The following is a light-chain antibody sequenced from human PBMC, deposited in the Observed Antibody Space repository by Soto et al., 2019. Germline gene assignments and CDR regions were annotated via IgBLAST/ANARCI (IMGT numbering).Light chain of an antibody. V-gene: IGKV1-39*01. CDR1: QSVSTS. CDR2: DAS. Sequence: DIQMIQSPSSLSASIGDRVTITCRASQSVSTSLNWYQQKPGKAPKLLIYDASNLQSGVPSRFSGSESGADFTLTISSLQPEDCATYYGQQSHDFPYTFGQGTKLDIK. J-gene: IGKJ2*01. CDR3: QQSHDFPYT.